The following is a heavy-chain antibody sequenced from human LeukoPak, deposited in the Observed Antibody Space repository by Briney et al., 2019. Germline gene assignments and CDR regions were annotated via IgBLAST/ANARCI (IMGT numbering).Heavy chain of an antibody. CDR1: GFTFRNYA. V-gene: IGHV3-23*01. CDR3: ARDSLAAAGTSV. CDR2: ISGSGGTT. D-gene: IGHD6-13*01. Sequence: GGSLRLSCAASGFTFRNYAMTWVRQAPGKGLEWVSGISGSGGTTYYADSVKGRFTISRHNSKNTLYLQMNSLRAEDTAVYYCARDSLAAAGTSVWGQGTLVTVSS. J-gene: IGHJ4*02.